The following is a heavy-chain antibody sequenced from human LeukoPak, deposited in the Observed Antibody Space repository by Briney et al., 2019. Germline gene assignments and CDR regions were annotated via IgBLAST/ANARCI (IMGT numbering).Heavy chain of an antibody. CDR2: INWDGSDT. CDR3: ARDQPTVSR. Sequence: PGGSLRLSCVASAFTFEDYSMHWVRQVPGKGLEWISLINWDGSDTDYADSVKGRFTISRDNAKNSLYLQMNSLRAEDTAVYYCARDQPTVSRWGQGTLVTVSS. V-gene: IGHV3-20*04. J-gene: IGHJ1*01. CDR1: AFTFEDYS. D-gene: IGHD4-11*01.